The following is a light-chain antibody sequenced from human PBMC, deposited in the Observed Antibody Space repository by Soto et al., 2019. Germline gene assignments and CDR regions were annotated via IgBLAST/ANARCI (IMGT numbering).Light chain of an antibody. J-gene: IGLJ2*01. CDR1: SSDIGGYNY. CDR3: CSYAGFNNVV. Sequence: QSALTQPPSASGYPGQSVTISCTGTSSDIGGYNYVSWYQQRPDKAPKLMIFDVTKRPSGVPDRFSGSKSGNTASLTVSGVQAEYEADCCCCSYAGFNNVVFGGGTQLTVL. CDR2: DVT. V-gene: IGLV2-8*01.